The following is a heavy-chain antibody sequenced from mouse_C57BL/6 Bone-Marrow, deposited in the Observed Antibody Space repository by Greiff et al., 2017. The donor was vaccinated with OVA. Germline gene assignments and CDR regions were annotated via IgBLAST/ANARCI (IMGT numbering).Heavy chain of an antibody. CDR1: GITFTDYY. CDR3: ARWDYGSSFAY. J-gene: IGHJ3*01. V-gene: IGHV7-3*01. D-gene: IGHD1-1*01. CDR2: IRNKANGYTT. Sequence: EVKLVESGGGLVQPGGSLSLSCAASGITFTDYYMSWVRQPPGKALEWLGFIRNKANGYTTEYSASVKGRFTISRDNSQSILYLQMNALRAEDSATYYCARWDYGSSFAYWGQGTLVTVSA.